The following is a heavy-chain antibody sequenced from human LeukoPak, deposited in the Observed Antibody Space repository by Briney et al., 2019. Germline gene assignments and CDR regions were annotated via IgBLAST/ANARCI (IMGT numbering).Heavy chain of an antibody. D-gene: IGHD3-10*01. Sequence: SETLSLTCAVSGGSTSSSNWWSWVRQPPGKGLEWIGEIYHSGSTNYNPSLKSRVTISVDKSKNQFSLKLSSVTAADTAVYYCARGSAGSGSPLDYWGQGTLVTVSS. V-gene: IGHV4-4*02. CDR2: IYHSGST. CDR3: ARGSAGSGSPLDY. CDR1: GGSTSSSNW. J-gene: IGHJ4*02.